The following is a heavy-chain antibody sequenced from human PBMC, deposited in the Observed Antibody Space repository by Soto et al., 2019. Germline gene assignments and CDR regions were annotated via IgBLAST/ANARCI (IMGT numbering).Heavy chain of an antibody. J-gene: IGHJ4*02. CDR1: GYTFTSYG. Sequence: QVQLVQSGAEVKKPGASVKVSCKASGYTFTSYGISWVRQAPGQGLEWMGWISAYNGNTNYAQKLQGRVTMTTETATSIAYMELTRLRADDTTVYYCARGTTVETGSYCCQGTLITVSS. CDR3: ARGTTVETGSY. D-gene: IGHD4-17*01. CDR2: ISAYNGNT. V-gene: IGHV1-18*01.